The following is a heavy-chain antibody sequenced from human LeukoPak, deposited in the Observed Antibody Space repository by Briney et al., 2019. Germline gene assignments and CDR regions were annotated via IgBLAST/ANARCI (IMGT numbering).Heavy chain of an antibody. CDR2: INPNSGGT. V-gene: IGHV1-2*02. D-gene: IGHD4-17*01. Sequence: ASVKVSCKASGYTFTGYYMHWVRQAPGQGLEWMGWINPNSGGTNYAQKFQGRVTMTRDTSISTAYMELSRLRSDDTAVYYCARNFDSLTTTVTDAWGQGTLVTVSS. J-gene: IGHJ5*02. CDR1: GYTFTGYY. CDR3: ARNFDSLTTTVTDA.